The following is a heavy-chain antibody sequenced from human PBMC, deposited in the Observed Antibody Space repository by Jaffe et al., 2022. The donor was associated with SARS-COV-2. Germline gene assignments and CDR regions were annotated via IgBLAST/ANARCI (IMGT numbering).Heavy chain of an antibody. CDR3: ASQFWSAWDRYFDS. J-gene: IGHJ4*02. CDR2: IYYSGNT. D-gene: IGHD3-3*01. Sequence: QLQLQESGPGLVKPSETLSLTCTVSGGSISSSTYYWGWIRQPPGKGLEWIGSIYYSGNTYYNPSLKSRVTISVDTSKNHFSLKLSSVTAADTAVYSCASQFWSAWDRYFDSWGQGTLVTVSS. V-gene: IGHV4-39*02. CDR1: GGSISSSTYY.